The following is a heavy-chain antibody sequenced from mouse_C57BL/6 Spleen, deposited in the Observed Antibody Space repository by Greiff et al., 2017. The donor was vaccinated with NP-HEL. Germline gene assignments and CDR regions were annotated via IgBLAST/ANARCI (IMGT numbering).Heavy chain of an antibody. D-gene: IGHD2-2*01. Sequence: VQLQQPGAELVKPGASVKMSCKASGYTFTSYWITWVKQRPGQGLEWIGDIYPGSGSTNYNEKFKSKATLTVDTSSSTAYMQLSSLTSEDSAVYYCARDYGYPPWFAYWGQGTLVTVSA. CDR1: GYTFTSYW. CDR3: ARDYGYPPWFAY. J-gene: IGHJ3*01. CDR2: IYPGSGST. V-gene: IGHV1-55*01.